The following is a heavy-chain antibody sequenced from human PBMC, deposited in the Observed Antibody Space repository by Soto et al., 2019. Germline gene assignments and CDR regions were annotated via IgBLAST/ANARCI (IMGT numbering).Heavy chain of an antibody. J-gene: IGHJ6*02. V-gene: IGHV4-30-4*01. CDR3: AREGAAAGGRGDYYYYGMDV. CDR1: GGSISSGDYY. CDR2: IYYSGST. Sequence: LSLTCTVSGGSISSGDYYWSWIRQPPGKGLEWIGYIYYSGSTYYNPSLKSRVTISVDTSKNQFSLELSSVTAADTAVYYCAREGAAAGGRGDYYYYGMDVWGQGTTVTVSS. D-gene: IGHD6-13*01.